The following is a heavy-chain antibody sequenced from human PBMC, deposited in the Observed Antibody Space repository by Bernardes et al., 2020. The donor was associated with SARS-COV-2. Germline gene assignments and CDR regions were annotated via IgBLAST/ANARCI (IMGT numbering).Heavy chain of an antibody. CDR1: GYTFTGYY. CDR3: ARVKGIVGATTGALRYYYGMDV. D-gene: IGHD1-26*01. Sequence: ASVKVSCKASGYTFTGYYMHWVRQAPGQGLEWMGWINPNSGGTNYAQKFQGRVTMTRDTSISTAYMELSRLRSDDTAVYYCARVKGIVGATTGALRYYYGMDVWGQGTTVTVSS. V-gene: IGHV1-2*02. CDR2: INPNSGGT. J-gene: IGHJ6*02.